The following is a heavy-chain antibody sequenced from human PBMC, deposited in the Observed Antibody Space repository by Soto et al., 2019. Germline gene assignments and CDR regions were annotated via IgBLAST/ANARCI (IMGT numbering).Heavy chain of an antibody. V-gene: IGHV4-30-4*01. J-gene: IGHJ6*02. CDR1: GGSISSGDYY. D-gene: IGHD2-2*01. CDR3: ASNRLVPGYYYYGMDV. Sequence: SETLSLTCTVSGGSISSGDYYWSWIRQPPGKGLEWIGYIYYSGSTYYNPSLKSRVTISVDTSKNQFSLKLSSVTAADTAVYYCASNRLVPGYYYYGMDVWGQGTTVTVSS. CDR2: IYYSGST.